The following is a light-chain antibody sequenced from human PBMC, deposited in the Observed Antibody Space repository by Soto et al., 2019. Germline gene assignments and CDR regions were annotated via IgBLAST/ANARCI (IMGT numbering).Light chain of an antibody. CDR1: GSTIGTNS. Sequence: QSPLTQPPSVSAAPGQTVTISCSGSGSTIGTNSVSWYQQILGTAPKLLIFDNSKRPSGIPDRFSSSKSGGSATLTIAGLQTGDEGDYFCTSWHNSLRGVVFGGGTKLTVL. J-gene: IGLJ2*01. V-gene: IGLV1-51*01. CDR2: DNS. CDR3: TSWHNSLRGVV.